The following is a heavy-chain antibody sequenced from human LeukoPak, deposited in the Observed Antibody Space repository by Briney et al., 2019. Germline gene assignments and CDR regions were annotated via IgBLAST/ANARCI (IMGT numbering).Heavy chain of an antibody. J-gene: IGHJ4*02. CDR3: ATLSEQLWSNFDY. CDR1: GYTLTELS. V-gene: IGHV1-24*01. Sequence: GASVKVSCKVSGYTLTELSMHWVRQAPGKGLEWKGGFDPEDGETIYAQKFQGRVTMTEDTSTDTAYMELSSLRSEDTAVYYCATLSEQLWSNFDYWGQGTLVTVSS. D-gene: IGHD5-18*01. CDR2: FDPEDGET.